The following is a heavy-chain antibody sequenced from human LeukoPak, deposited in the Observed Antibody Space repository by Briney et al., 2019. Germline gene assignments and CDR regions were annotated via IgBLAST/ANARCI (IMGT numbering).Heavy chain of an antibody. CDR2: ISYDGSNK. D-gene: IGHD1-26*01. V-gene: IGHV3-30*18. CDR3: AKDLLGGDSGSYYEVGELGMDV. Sequence: GRSLRLSCAVSGFTFSSYGMHWVRQAPGKGLEWVAVISYDGSNKYYADSVKGRFTISRDKSKNTLYLQMNSLRAEDTAVYYCAKDLLGGDSGSYYEVGELGMDVWGQGTTVAVSS. J-gene: IGHJ6*02. CDR1: GFTFSSYG.